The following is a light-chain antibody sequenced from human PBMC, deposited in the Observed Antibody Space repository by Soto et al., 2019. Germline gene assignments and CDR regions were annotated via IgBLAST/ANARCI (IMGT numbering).Light chain of an antibody. CDR3: LQYNSYSGT. J-gene: IGKJ1*01. Sequence: DIQMTQSPSTLSASVGDRVTITCRASESISSWLAWYQQKPGKAPKLLIYHASSLESGVPSRFSGSGSGTDFTLTISSLQPDDFATYYCLQYNSYSGTFGQGTKVDIK. V-gene: IGKV1-5*01. CDR2: HAS. CDR1: ESISSW.